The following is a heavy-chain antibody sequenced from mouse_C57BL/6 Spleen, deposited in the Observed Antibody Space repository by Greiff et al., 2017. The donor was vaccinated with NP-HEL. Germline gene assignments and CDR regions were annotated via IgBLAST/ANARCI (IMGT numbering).Heavy chain of an antibody. CDR2: IHPNSGST. J-gene: IGHJ1*03. V-gene: IGHV1-64*01. D-gene: IGHD1-1*01. CDR1: GYTFTSYW. Sequence: QVQLQQPGAELVKPGASVKLSCKASGYTFTSYWMHWVKQRPGQGLEWIGMIHPNSGSTNYNEKFKSKATLTVDKSSSTAYMQLSSLTSEDSAVYYCARGEITTVVGRVWGTGTTVTVSS. CDR3: ARGEITTVVGRV.